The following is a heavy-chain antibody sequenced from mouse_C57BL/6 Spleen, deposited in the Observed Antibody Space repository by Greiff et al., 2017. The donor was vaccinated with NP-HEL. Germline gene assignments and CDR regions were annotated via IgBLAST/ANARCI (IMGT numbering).Heavy chain of an antibody. D-gene: IGHD2-5*01. Sequence: VQLQESGAELVKPGASVKISCKASGYAFSSYWMNWVKQRPGKGLEWIGQIYPGDGDTNYNGKFKGKATLTADKSSSTAYMQLSSLTSEDSAVYFCARSDNNYEAWFAYWGQGTLVTVSA. CDR3: ARSDNNYEAWFAY. CDR1: GYAFSSYW. CDR2: IYPGDGDT. J-gene: IGHJ3*01. V-gene: IGHV1-80*01.